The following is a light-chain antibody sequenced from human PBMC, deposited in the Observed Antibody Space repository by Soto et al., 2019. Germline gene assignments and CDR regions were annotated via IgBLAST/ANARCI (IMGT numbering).Light chain of an antibody. Sequence: QAVVTQPPSVSGAPGQGVTISCTGSSSSIGAGYDVHWYQQVPGTAPKLLIYGNNNRPSGFPDRFSGSKSGTSASLAITGLQAEDEADYYCQSYDSYLSHFYVFGTGTKLTVL. J-gene: IGLJ1*01. CDR3: QSYDSYLSHFYV. CDR2: GNN. V-gene: IGLV1-40*01. CDR1: SSSIGAGYD.